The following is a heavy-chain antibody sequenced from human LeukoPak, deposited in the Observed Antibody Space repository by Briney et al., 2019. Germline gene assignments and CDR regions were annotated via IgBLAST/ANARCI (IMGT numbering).Heavy chain of an antibody. CDR1: GGSISSGSYY. J-gene: IGHJ6*03. CDR3: AREPMVRGVRGYYYYYMDV. V-gene: IGHV4-61*02. Sequence: PSETLSLTCTVSGGSISSGSYYWSWIRQPAGKGLEWIGRIYTSGSTNYNPSLKSRVTISVDTSKNQFSLKLSSVTAADTAVYYCAREPMVRGVRGYYYYYMDVWGKGTTVTISS. CDR2: IYTSGST. D-gene: IGHD3-10*01.